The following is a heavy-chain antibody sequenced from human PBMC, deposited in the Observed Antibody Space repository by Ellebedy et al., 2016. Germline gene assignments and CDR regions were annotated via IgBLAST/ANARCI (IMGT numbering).Heavy chain of an antibody. CDR3: ARAGSSSRCYGMDV. D-gene: IGHD6-6*01. Sequence: SETLSLXXTVSGGSISSGGYYWSWIRQHPGKGLEWIGYIYYSGSTYYNPSLKSRVTISVDTSKNQFSLKLSSVTAADTAVYYCARAGSSSRCYGMDVWGQGTTVTVSS. CDR1: GGSISSGGYY. CDR2: IYYSGST. V-gene: IGHV4-31*03. J-gene: IGHJ6*02.